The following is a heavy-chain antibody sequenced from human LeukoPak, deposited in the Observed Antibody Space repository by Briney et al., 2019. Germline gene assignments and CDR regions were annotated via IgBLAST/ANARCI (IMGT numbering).Heavy chain of an antibody. CDR3: ARVVSSRGYYFDY. CDR2: IYYSGST. J-gene: IGHJ4*02. Sequence: KPSQTLSLTCTVSGGSISSGGYYWSWIRQHPGKGREWIGYIYYSGSTYYYPSLKSRVTISVDTSKNQFSLKLSSVTAADTAVYYCARVVSSRGYYFDYWGQGTLVTVSS. CDR1: GGSISSGGYY. D-gene: IGHD3-10*01. V-gene: IGHV4-31*03.